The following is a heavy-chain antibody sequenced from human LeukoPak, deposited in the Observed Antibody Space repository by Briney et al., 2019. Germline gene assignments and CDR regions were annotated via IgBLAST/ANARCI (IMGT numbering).Heavy chain of an antibody. D-gene: IGHD2-15*01. CDR3: ARAKYCSGGSCYSWDF. CDR2: IWYGGSNK. CDR1: GFTFSSYG. J-gene: IGHJ4*02. Sequence: PGGSLRLSCAASGFTFSSYGMHWVRQAPGKGLEWVAVIWYGGSNKYYADSVKGRFTISRDNSKNTLYLQMNSLRAEDTSIYYCARAKYCSGGSCYSWDFWGQGTQVIVSS. V-gene: IGHV3-33*08.